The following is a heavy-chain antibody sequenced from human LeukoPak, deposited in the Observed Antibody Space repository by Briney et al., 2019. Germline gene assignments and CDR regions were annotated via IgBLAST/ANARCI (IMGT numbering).Heavy chain of an antibody. Sequence: ASVKVSCKASGYTFTSYGISWVRLAPGQGLEWMGWFNPNSGGTNYAQKFQGRLTMTRDTSISTAYMELNRLTSDDTAVYYCARGYAYFDYWGQGTLVTVSS. CDR2: FNPNSGGT. V-gene: IGHV1-2*02. J-gene: IGHJ4*02. D-gene: IGHD2-2*01. CDR1: GYTFTSYG. CDR3: ARGYAYFDY.